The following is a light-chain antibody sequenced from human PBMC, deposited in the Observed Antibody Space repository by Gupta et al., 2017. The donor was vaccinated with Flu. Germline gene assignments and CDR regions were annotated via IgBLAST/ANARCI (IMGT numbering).Light chain of an antibody. CDR3: RQYNNSHSGT. J-gene: IGKJ1*01. Sequence: GCRATLYSRASQSVSSNLAWYQQKPGQAPRLLIYGASTRANGSPARFSGGGSGTEFSLTNSRLKLKDFAVNYYRQYNNSHSGTFGQGTKVEIK. CDR1: QSVSSN. V-gene: IGKV3-15*01. CDR2: GAS.